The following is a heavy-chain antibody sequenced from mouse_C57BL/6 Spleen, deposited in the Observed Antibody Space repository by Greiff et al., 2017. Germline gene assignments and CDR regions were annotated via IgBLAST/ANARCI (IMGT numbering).Heavy chain of an antibody. CDR1: GYTFTDYY. CDR3: ANFFDY. V-gene: IGHV1-26*01. Sequence: EVQLQQSGPELVKPGASVKISCKASGYTFTDYYMNWVKQSHGKSLEWIGDINPNNGGTSYNQKFKGKATLTVDKSSSTAYMELRSLTSEDSAVYYCANFFDYWGQGTILTVSS. J-gene: IGHJ2*01. CDR2: INPNNGGT.